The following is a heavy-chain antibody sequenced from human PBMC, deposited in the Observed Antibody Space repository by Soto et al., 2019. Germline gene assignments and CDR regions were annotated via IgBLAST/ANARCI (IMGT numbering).Heavy chain of an antibody. CDR2: ISGSGGST. Sequence: LSLTCAASGFTFSSYAMSWVRQAPGKGLEWVSAISGSGGSTYYADSVKGRFTISRDNSKNTLYLQMNSLRAEDTAVYYCAKWGFCSGGSCAYDAFDIWGQGTMVTVSS. D-gene: IGHD2-15*01. J-gene: IGHJ3*02. V-gene: IGHV3-23*01. CDR3: AKWGFCSGGSCAYDAFDI. CDR1: GFTFSSYA.